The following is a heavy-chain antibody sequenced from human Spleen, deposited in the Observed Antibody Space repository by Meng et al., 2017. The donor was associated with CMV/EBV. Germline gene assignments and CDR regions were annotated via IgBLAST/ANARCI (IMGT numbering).Heavy chain of an antibody. Sequence: GGSLRLSCAASGFTFSSYGMHWARQAPGKGLEWVAFIRYDGSNKYYADSVKGRFTISRDNSKNTLYLQMNSLRAEDTAVYYCAKEANYYGPGSYDYWGQGTLVTVSS. D-gene: IGHD3-10*01. CDR2: IRYDGSNK. CDR1: GFTFSSYG. V-gene: IGHV3-30*02. J-gene: IGHJ4*02. CDR3: AKEANYYGPGSYDY.